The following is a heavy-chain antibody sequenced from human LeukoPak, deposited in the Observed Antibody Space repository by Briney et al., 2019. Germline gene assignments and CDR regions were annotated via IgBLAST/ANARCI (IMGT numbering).Heavy chain of an antibody. CDR3: ARDQEPADIDSRWFDP. V-gene: IGHV1-18*01. D-gene: IGHD2-2*01. J-gene: IGHJ5*02. CDR2: ISAYNGNT. CDR1: GYTFTSYG. Sequence: ASVKVSCKASGYTFTSYGISWVRQAPGQGIEWMGWISAYNGNTNYAQKLQGRVTMTTDTSTSTAYMELRSLRSDDTAVYYCARDQEPADIDSRWFDPWGQGTLVTVSS.